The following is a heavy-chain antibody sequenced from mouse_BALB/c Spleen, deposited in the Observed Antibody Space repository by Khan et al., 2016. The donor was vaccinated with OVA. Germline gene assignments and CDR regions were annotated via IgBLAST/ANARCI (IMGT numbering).Heavy chain of an antibody. J-gene: IGHJ2*01. D-gene: IGHD4-1*01. Sequence: VRLQQSGPELVKPGASVTMSCKASGYIFTNYVLHWVKQKPGQGLEWIGYINPYNGGTKYNEKFKGKATLASDKSSITAYMELSSLTSEDSAVYFCARGNWQSYDFDYWGQGTTLTLSS. CDR2: INPYNGGT. V-gene: IGHV1S136*01. CDR1: GYIFTNYV. CDR3: ARGNWQSYDFDY.